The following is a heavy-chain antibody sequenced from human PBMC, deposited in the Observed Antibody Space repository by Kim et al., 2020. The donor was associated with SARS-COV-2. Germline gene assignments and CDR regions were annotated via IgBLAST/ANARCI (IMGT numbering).Heavy chain of an antibody. CDR2: IDPSDSST. V-gene: IGHV5-10-1*01. CDR3: GRVTSYTSSWFWGDQ. CDR1: GYSFTSYW. D-gene: IGHD6-13*01. Sequence: GESLKISCKGSGYSFTSYWISWVRQMPGKGLEWMGMIDPSDSSTKYSPSFEGHVSLSVDKSLNTAYLQWSSLKASDTTMYYCGRVTSYTSSWFWGDQWGQGTQLIVSS. J-gene: IGHJ4*02.